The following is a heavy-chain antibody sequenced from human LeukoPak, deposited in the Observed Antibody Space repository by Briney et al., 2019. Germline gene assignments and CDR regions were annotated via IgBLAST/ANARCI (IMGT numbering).Heavy chain of an antibody. J-gene: IGHJ4*02. Sequence: GGSLRLSCAASGFRFSSYAMSWVRQAPGKGLEWVSGISGSGGSTYYADSAKGRFTISRDNSKNTLYLQMNSLRAEDTAVYYCAKDRRSGTYYVGYFDYWGQGTLVTVSS. CDR3: AKDRRSGTYYVGYFDY. V-gene: IGHV3-23*01. CDR2: ISGSGGST. D-gene: IGHD1-26*01. CDR1: GFRFSSYA.